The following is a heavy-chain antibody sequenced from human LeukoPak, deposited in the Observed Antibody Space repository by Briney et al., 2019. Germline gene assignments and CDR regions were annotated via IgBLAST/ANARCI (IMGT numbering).Heavy chain of an antibody. V-gene: IGHV4-59*12. CDR2: IYYSGST. CDR3: ARDNIGDYSLDY. CDR1: GGSISSYY. D-gene: IGHD4-17*01. Sequence: SETLSLTCTVSGGSISSYYWSWIRQPRGKGLEWIGYIYYSGSTNYNPSLKSRVTISVDTSKNQFSLKLSSVAAADTAVYYCARDNIGDYSLDYWGQGTLVTVSS. J-gene: IGHJ4*02.